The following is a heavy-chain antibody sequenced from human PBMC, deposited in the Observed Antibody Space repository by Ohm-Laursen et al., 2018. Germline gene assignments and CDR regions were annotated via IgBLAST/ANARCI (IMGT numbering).Heavy chain of an antibody. CDR3: AKGASQSTIFAAGMDV. CDR2: ISGSGGST. J-gene: IGHJ6*02. CDR1: GFTFDDYA. Sequence: SLRLSCSASGFTFDDYAMHWVRQAPGKGLEWVSAISGSGGSTYYADSVKGRFTISRDNSKNTLYLQMNSLRAEDTAVYYCAKGASQSTIFAAGMDVWGQGTTVTVSS. D-gene: IGHD3-3*01. V-gene: IGHV3-23*01.